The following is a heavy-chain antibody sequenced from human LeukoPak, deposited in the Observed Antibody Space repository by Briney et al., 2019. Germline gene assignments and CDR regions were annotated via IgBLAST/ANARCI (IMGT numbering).Heavy chain of an antibody. CDR1: GFTFSTYA. Sequence: GRSLRLSCAASGFTFSTYAMHWVRQAPGKGLEWVAAISYDGSNKNYADSVKGRFTISRDNSKNTLYLQMNSLRAEDTAVYYCARDSRYYGSGSLGYWGQGTLVTVSS. CDR3: ARDSRYYGSGSLGY. J-gene: IGHJ4*02. V-gene: IGHV3-30*04. D-gene: IGHD3-10*01. CDR2: ISYDGSNK.